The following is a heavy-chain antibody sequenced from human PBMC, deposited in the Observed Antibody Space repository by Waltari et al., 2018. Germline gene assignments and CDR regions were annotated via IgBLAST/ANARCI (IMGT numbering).Heavy chain of an antibody. CDR3: ARDRGAALDGGNWFDP. V-gene: IGHV1-2*02. D-gene: IGHD4-17*01. CDR2: INPNSDGK. J-gene: IGHJ5*02. CDR1: GYTFTGYY. Sequence: QVQLVQSGAEVKKPGASVKVSCKASGYTFTGYYMHWVRQAPGQGLEWMGWINPNSDGKNYAQKFKGRVTKTRDTSISTAYMEMSRLRSDDTAVDDCARDRGAALDGGNWFDPWGQGTLVTVSS.